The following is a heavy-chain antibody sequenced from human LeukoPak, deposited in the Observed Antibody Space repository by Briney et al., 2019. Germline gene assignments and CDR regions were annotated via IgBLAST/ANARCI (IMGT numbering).Heavy chain of an antibody. CDR1: GFTFSSYA. V-gene: IGHV3-23*01. Sequence: PGGSLRLSCAASGFTFSSYAMSWARQAPGKGLEWVSAISGSGGSTYYADSVKGRFTISRDNSKNTLYLQMNSLRAEDTAVYYCAKAEYYDFWSGSYYFDYWGQGTLVTVSS. J-gene: IGHJ4*02. D-gene: IGHD3-3*01. CDR2: ISGSGGST. CDR3: AKAEYYDFWSGSYYFDY.